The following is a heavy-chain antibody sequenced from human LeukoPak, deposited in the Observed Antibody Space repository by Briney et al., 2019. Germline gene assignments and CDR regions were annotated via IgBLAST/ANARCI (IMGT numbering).Heavy chain of an antibody. V-gene: IGHV3-23*01. D-gene: IGHD3-22*01. CDR2: ISGSGDNT. CDR3: AKGSYYDSSGSFYFDY. Sequence: GGSLRLSRAASGFTFSSYAMSWVRQAPGKGLEWVSGISGSGDNTYYADSVKGRFTISRDNSKNTLYVQVNSLGTEDTAAYYCAKGSYYDSSGSFYFDYWGQGTLVTVSS. CDR1: GFTFSSYA. J-gene: IGHJ4*02.